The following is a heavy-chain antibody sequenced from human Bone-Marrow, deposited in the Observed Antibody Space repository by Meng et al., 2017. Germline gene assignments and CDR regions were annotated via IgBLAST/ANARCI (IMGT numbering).Heavy chain of an antibody. CDR3: ARLPGEGATMAEFDY. CDR2: INHSGST. V-gene: IGHV4-34*01. D-gene: IGHD1-26*01. J-gene: IGHJ4*02. Sequence: SETLSLTCVVSGGSFSDYYWSWIRQPPGKGLEWIGEINHSGSTNYNPSLESRATISVDTSQNNLSLKLSSVTAADTAVYYCARLPGEGATMAEFDYWGQGTLVTVSS. CDR1: GGSFSDYY.